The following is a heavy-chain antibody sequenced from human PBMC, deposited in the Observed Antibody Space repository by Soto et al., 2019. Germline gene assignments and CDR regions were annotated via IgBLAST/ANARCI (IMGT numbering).Heavy chain of an antibody. J-gene: IGHJ3*02. CDR1: GGSISSGGYY. CDR3: ARDAVDCGGDCYGTFDI. CDR2: IYYSGSA. Sequence: PSETLSLTCAVSGGSISSGGYYWSWIRQHPGKGLEWIGYIYYSGSAYYNPSLKSRVTISVDTSKNQFSLKLSSVTAADTAVYYCARDAVDCGGDCYGTFDIWGQGTMVTVSS. V-gene: IGHV4-31*11. D-gene: IGHD2-21*02.